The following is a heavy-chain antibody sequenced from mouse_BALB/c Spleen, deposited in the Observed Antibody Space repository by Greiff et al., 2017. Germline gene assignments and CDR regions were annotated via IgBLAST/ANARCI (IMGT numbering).Heavy chain of an antibody. Sequence: VQLKQSGTVLARPGASVKMSCKASGYSFTSYWMHWVKQRPGQGLEWIGAIYPGNSDTSYNQKFKGKAKLTAATSASTAYMELSSLTNEDSAVYYCTRRGGNLYAMDYWGQGTSVTVSS. J-gene: IGHJ4*01. CDR3: TRRGGNLYAMDY. CDR1: GYSFTSYW. D-gene: IGHD2-1*01. CDR2: IYPGNSDT. V-gene: IGHV1-5*01.